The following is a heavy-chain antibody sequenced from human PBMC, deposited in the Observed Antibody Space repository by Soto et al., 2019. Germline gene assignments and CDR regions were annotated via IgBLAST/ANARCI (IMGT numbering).Heavy chain of an antibody. D-gene: IGHD5-12*01. Sequence: QAQLVQSGAEVKKSGASVRVYCKASGYTLTIYGVTWVRQAPGQGLEWLGRVTPYKADTNSAQNLQGRVTMATDTSTNTAYLERRSLRSDDTAVYFCATDGPSNSGYLYAFDIWGQGTMVTVSA. J-gene: IGHJ3*02. CDR1: GYTLTIYG. CDR3: ATDGPSNSGYLYAFDI. V-gene: IGHV1-18*04. CDR2: VTPYKADT.